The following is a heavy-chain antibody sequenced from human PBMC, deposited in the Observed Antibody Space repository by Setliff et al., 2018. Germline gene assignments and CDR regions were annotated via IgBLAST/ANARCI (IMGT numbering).Heavy chain of an antibody. D-gene: IGHD2-8*02. CDR2: IYYSGST. CDR3: TVYNTGSSKDHY. CDR1: GGSISSSSYY. Sequence: SETLSLTCTVSGGSISSSSYYWGWIRQPPGKGLEWIGSIYYSGSTYYNLSLKSRVTISVDTSKNQFSLKLSSVTAADTALYYCTVYNTGSSKDHYWGQGTPVTVSS. J-gene: IGHJ4*02. V-gene: IGHV4-39*01.